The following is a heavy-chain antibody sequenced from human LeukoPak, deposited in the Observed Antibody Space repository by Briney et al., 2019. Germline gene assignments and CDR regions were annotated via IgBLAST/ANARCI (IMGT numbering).Heavy chain of an antibody. Sequence: GGSLRLSCAASGFTFSSYGMHWVRQAPGKGLEWVAVISYDGSNKYYADSVKGRFTISRDNSKNTLYLQMNSLRAEDTAVYYCARDPDYGEYGENNYYGMDVWGQGTTVTVSS. J-gene: IGHJ6*02. D-gene: IGHD4-17*01. CDR3: ARDPDYGEYGENNYYGMDV. CDR2: ISYDGSNK. V-gene: IGHV3-30*03. CDR1: GFTFSSYG.